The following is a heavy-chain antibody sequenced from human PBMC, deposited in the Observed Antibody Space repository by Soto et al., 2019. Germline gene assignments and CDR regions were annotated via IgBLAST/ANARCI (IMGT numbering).Heavy chain of an antibody. D-gene: IGHD2-2*01. CDR1: GGSISSGGYS. J-gene: IGHJ4*02. Sequence: SETLSLTCAVSGGSISSGGYSWSWIRQPPGKGLEWIGYIYHSGSTYYNPSLKSRVTISLDRSKNQLSLKLSSVTAADTAVYYCARGRYCSSTSCSPGVYYFDYWGQGTLVTVSS. CDR2: IYHSGST. CDR3: ARGRYCSSTSCSPGVYYFDY. V-gene: IGHV4-30-2*01.